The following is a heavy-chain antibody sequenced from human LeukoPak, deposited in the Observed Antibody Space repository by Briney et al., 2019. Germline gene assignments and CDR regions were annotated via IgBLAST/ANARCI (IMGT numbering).Heavy chain of an antibody. CDR3: ARAKPAEYSSGWYQDY. Sequence: PGGSLRLSCAASGFTFRSYAMSWVRQAPGKGLEWVSAIGGSGDSTYYAESVKGRFTISRDNSKNTLYLQMNSLRAEDTAVYYCARAKPAEYSSGWYQDYWGQGTLVTVSS. CDR2: IGGSGDST. J-gene: IGHJ4*02. V-gene: IGHV3-23*01. D-gene: IGHD6-19*01. CDR1: GFTFRSYA.